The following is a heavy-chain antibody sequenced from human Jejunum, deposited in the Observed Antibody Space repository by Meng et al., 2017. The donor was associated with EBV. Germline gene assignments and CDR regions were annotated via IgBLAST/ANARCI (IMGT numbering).Heavy chain of an antibody. V-gene: IGHV3-30-3*01. CDR2: ISSGGGNK. Sequence: VQLVVSGXGVVQAGRSLRLSCVVSGFTFSTYITQWVRQAPGKGLQWVADISSGGGNKYYADSVRGRLTISRDISKNTLYLHMNSLRPEDTAVYYCTTWGGSWGQGTLVTVSS. CDR3: TTWGGS. CDR1: GFTFSTYI. J-gene: IGHJ1*01. D-gene: IGHD3-16*01.